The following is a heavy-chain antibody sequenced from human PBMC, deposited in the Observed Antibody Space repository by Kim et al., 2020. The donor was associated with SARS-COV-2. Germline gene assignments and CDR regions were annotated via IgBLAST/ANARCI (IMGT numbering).Heavy chain of an antibody. CDR1: GYTFTNYY. J-gene: IGHJ4*02. D-gene: IGHD2-15*01. Sequence: ASVKVSCKASGYTFTNYYLHWVRQAPGQGLEWMGWINPNSGGTSYAQKFQGRVAMTRDTSISTAYMELSRLRSDDTAVYYCASGSEVVVAATDYYDYWGQGTLVTVSS. V-gene: IGHV1-2*02. CDR3: ASGSEVVVAATDYYDY. CDR2: INPNSGGT.